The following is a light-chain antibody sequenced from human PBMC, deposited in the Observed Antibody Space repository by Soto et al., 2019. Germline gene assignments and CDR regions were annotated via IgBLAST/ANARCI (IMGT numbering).Light chain of an antibody. CDR3: QQRINWVWT. CDR1: QSVSSY. J-gene: IGKJ1*01. CDR2: DAS. V-gene: IGKV3-11*01. Sequence: EIVLTQSPATLSLSPGERATLSCRASQSVSSYLAWYQQKPGQAPRLLIYDASNRATGIPARFSGSGSGTDFTLTISSLEPEDFAVYYCQQRINWVWTFGQGTKVEIK.